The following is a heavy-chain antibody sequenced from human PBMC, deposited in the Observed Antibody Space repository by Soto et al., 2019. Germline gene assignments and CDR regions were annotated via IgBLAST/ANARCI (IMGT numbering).Heavy chain of an antibody. CDR3: ARSEPYCSSTSCRYYFDY. CDR1: GGSISSSNW. CDR2: IYHSGST. Sequence: QVQLQESGPGLVKPSGTLSLTCAVSGGSISSSNWWSWVRQPPGKGLEWIGEIYHSGSTNYNPSLKSRVTISVDKSKNQFSLKLSSVTAADTAVYYCARSEPYCSSTSCRYYFDYWGQGTLVTVSS. J-gene: IGHJ4*02. V-gene: IGHV4-4*02. D-gene: IGHD2-2*01.